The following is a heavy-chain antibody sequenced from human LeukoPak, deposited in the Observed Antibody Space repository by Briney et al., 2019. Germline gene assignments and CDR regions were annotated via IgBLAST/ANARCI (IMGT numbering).Heavy chain of an antibody. CDR1: GYTFTDSY. CDR3: TRGTVTYGLDH. J-gene: IGHJ4*02. V-gene: IGHV1-2*02. D-gene: IGHD3-10*01. Sequence: AASVKVSCKASGYTFTDSYIHWVRQAPGQGLEWMGWVIPNSGGTNYAQKFQGRVTMTRDTSISTAYMDLSTLRSDDTAIYYCTRGTVTYGLDHWGQGTLVTVSS. CDR2: VIPNSGGT.